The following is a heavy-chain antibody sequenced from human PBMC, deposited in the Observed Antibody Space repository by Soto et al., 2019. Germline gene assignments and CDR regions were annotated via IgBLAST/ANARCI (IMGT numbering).Heavy chain of an antibody. J-gene: IGHJ4*02. V-gene: IGHV1-18*01. D-gene: IGHD1-1*01. CDR1: GYAFTTYG. CDR2: ISAHNGNT. CDR3: ARGRYGDY. Sequence: QVHLVQSGAEVKKPGASVKVSCKGSGYAFTTYGITWVRQAPGQGLEWMGWISAHNGNTNYAQKLQGRVTVTRDTSTSTAYMELRSLRSDDTAVYDCARGRYGDYWGQGALVIVSS.